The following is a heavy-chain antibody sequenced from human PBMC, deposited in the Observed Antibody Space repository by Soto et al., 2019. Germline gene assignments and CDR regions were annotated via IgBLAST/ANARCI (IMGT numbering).Heavy chain of an antibody. J-gene: IGHJ1*01. CDR3: ARRDYGGNSEYFQH. Sequence: QVQLVESGGGVVQPGRSLILSCAASGFTFSSYGMHWVRQAPGKGLEWVAVIWYDGSNKYYADSVKGRFTISRDNSKNTLYLQMNSLRAEDTAVYYCARRDYGGNSEYFQHWGQGTLVTVSS. D-gene: IGHD4-17*01. V-gene: IGHV3-33*01. CDR1: GFTFSSYG. CDR2: IWYDGSNK.